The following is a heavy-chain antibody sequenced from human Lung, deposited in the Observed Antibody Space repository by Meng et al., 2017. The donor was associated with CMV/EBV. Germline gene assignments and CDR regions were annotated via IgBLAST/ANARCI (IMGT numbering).Heavy chain of an antibody. V-gene: IGHV3-7*01. CDR3: VRGRGLDA. Sequence: GGSXRLSCAASGFILSAYWMTWVRQAPGQGLEWVANIKEDGSERDYVDSVEGRFTISRDNSRNSLFLEMNSLRVGDTAVYYCVRGRGLDAWGQGTTVTVSS. J-gene: IGHJ6*02. CDR1: GFILSAYW. CDR2: IKEDGSER. D-gene: IGHD6-25*01.